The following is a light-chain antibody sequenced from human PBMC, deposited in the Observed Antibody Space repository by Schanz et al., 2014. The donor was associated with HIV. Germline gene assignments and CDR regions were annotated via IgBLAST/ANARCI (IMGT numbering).Light chain of an antibody. CDR3: VSYTGTHNPV. CDR1: SSDVGGYNY. J-gene: IGLJ2*01. V-gene: IGLV2-14*01. CDR2: EVS. Sequence: QSALTQPASVSGSPGQSITISCTGTSSDVGGYNYVSWYQQYPGKAPKVMIYEVSKRPSGVSDRFSGSKSGNTASLTISGLQAEDEADYYCVSYTGTHNPVFGGGTKLTVL.